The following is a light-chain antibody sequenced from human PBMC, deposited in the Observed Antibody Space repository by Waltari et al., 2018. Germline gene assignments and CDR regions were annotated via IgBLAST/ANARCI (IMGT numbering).Light chain of an antibody. CDR2: MVS. J-gene: IGKJ1*01. CDR3: MQARQTPWT. Sequence: DIVMTQSPLFLPVTPGEPASISCRSSQSLLHSNGYTFLDWYLQKPGQSPHLLIYMVSNRASGVPDRFSGSGSGTDFTLKISRVEAEDVRIYYCMQARQTPWTFGQGTRVEIK. V-gene: IGKV2-28*01. CDR1: QSLLHSNGYTF.